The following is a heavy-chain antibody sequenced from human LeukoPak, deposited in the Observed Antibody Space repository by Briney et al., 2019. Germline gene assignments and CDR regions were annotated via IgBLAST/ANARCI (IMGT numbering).Heavy chain of an antibody. D-gene: IGHD5-12*01. CDR3: AREGRVSGYDFDC. V-gene: IGHV3-74*03. Sequence: SHPYFATGIRYSGDWGHRVGQAPGKGMKWVSRINSDGSSITYADSVKGRFTISRDNAKNTLYLQMNSLRVEDTAVYYCAREGRVSGYDFDCWGQGTLVTVSS. J-gene: IGHJ4*02. CDR2: INSDGSSI. CDR1: GIRYSGDW.